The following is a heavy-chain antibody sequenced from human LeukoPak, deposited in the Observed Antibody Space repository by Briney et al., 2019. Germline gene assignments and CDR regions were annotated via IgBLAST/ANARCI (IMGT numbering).Heavy chain of an antibody. Sequence: ASVTVSCKASGYTFTSYYMHWLRQAPGPGLEWTGIINLSGGSRSYAQKFQGRVTMTRDTSTSTVYMELGSLRSEDTAVYYCARSPDILTVIDYWGQGTLVTVSS. CDR2: INLSGGSR. CDR3: ARSPDILTVIDY. D-gene: IGHD3-9*01. CDR1: GYTFTSYY. V-gene: IGHV1-46*01. J-gene: IGHJ4*02.